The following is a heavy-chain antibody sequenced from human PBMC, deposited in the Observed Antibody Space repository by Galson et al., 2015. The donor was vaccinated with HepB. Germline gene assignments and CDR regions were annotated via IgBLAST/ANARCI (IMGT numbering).Heavy chain of an antibody. J-gene: IGHJ5*02. CDR2: ISAYNGNT. Sequence: SVKVSCKASGYTFTSYGISWVRQAPGQGLEWMGWISAYNGNTNYAQKLQGRVTMTTDTSTSTAYMELRSLRSDDTAVYYCARDTVSDQQLVQQAIDPWGQGTLVTVSS. V-gene: IGHV1-18*01. CDR1: GYTFTSYG. CDR3: ARDTVSDQQLVQQAIDP. D-gene: IGHD6-13*01.